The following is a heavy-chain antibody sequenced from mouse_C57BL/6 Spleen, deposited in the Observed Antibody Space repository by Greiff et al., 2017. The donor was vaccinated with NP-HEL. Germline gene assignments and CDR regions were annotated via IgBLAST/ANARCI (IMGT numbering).Heavy chain of an antibody. D-gene: IGHD3-1*01. J-gene: IGHJ4*01. CDR3: ARGLRHYAMDY. CDR1: GYTFTDYY. V-gene: IGHV1-26*01. Sequence: EVQLQQSGPELVKPGASVKISCKASGYTFTDYYMNWVKQSHGKSLEWIGDINPNNGGTSYNQKFKGKATLTVDKSSSTAYMELRSLTSEDSAVYYCARGLRHYAMDYWGQGTSVTVSS. CDR2: INPNNGGT.